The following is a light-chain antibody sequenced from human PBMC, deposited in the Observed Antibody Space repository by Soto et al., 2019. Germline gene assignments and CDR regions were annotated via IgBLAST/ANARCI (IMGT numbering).Light chain of an antibody. CDR1: QSVSSY. CDR3: LQRSNCPLT. Sequence: EIVLTQSPATLSLSPGERATLSCRASQSVSSYLVWYQQKPGQPPTVLIYDASNRATVIPARFSGSGSGTDVTLTISSLEPDDFAVYYCLQRSNCPLTFGPGTKIDLK. J-gene: IGKJ3*01. CDR2: DAS. V-gene: IGKV3-11*01.